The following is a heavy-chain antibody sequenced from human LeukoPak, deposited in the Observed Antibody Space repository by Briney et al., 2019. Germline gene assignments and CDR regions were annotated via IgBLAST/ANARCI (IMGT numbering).Heavy chain of an antibody. Sequence: PSETLSLTCAVYGGPFSGYYWSWIRQPPGKGLGWIGEINHSGSTNYNPSLKSRVTISVDTSKNQFSLKLSSVTAADTAVYYCARARFGATYYYYGMDVWGQGTTVTVSS. CDR1: GGPFSGYY. CDR3: ARARFGATYYYYGMDV. D-gene: IGHD3-10*01. J-gene: IGHJ6*02. V-gene: IGHV4-34*01. CDR2: INHSGST.